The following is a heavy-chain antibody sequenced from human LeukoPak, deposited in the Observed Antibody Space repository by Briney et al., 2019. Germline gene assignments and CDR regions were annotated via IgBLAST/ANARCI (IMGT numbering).Heavy chain of an antibody. V-gene: IGHV1-2*02. CDR3: ARDHGSRNILTDYFDY. CDR2: INPNSGDT. J-gene: IGHJ4*02. D-gene: IGHD3-9*01. CDR1: GYTFTDYY. Sequence: ASVKVSCKTSGYTFTDYYMFWLRQAPGQGLEWVGWINPNSGDTHYAQKFQGRVTMTRDTSISTAYMELSRLISDDTAVYYCARDHGSRNILTDYFDYWGQGTLVTVSS.